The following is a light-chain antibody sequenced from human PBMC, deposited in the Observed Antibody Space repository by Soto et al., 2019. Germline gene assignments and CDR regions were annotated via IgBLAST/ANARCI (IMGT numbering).Light chain of an antibody. CDR1: QSVSFSY. J-gene: IGKJ2*03. CDR2: GAS. CDR3: QQYDNSPYS. Sequence: EIVLTQSPGTLSLSPGETDTHSCRASQSVSFSYVAWHQQKPGQAPRLLIYGASSRATGIPDRFSRSGSGTDFTLTITSPEPEDLAVYSCQQYDNSPYSFGQGSKVDI. V-gene: IGKV3-20*01.